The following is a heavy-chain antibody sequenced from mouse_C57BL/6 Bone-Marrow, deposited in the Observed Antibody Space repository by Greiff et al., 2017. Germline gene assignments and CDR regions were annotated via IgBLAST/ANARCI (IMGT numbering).Heavy chain of an antibody. D-gene: IGHD2-4*01. Sequence: QVQLKQSGAELARPEASVKLSCKASGYTFTSYGISWVKQRTGQGLEWIGEIYPRSGNTYYNEKFKGKATLTADKSSSTAYMELRSLTSEDSAVYFCAVYYDYENYAMDYWGQGTSVTVSS. CDR2: IYPRSGNT. CDR3: AVYYDYENYAMDY. CDR1: GYTFTSYG. J-gene: IGHJ4*01. V-gene: IGHV1-81*01.